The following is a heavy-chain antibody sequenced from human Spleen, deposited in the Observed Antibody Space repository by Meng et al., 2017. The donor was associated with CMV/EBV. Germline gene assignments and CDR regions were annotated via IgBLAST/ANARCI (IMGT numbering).Heavy chain of an antibody. CDR3: ARASASYYYGMDV. J-gene: IGHJ6*02. D-gene: IGHD3-3*01. CDR2: INSDGSIT. CDR1: GFTFTSYW. V-gene: IGHV3-74*01. Sequence: GGSLRLSCAASGFTFTSYWMHWVRQAPGKGLVWVSRINSDGSITNYADSVKGRFTISRDNAKNTLYLQVNSLTAEDTAVYYCARASASYYYGMDVWGQGTTVTVSS.